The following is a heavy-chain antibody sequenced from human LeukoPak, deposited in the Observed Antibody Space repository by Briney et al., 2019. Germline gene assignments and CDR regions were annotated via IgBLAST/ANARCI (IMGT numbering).Heavy chain of an antibody. CDR1: GFTFEDYA. CDR2: ISWNSGSI. J-gene: IGHJ3*02. Sequence: HPGGSLRLSCAASGFTFEDYAMHWFRQAPGKGREGVSGISWNSGSIGYADSVKGRFTISRDNAKNSLYLQMNSLRAEDTALYYCARVLEGDYYDSSGYYNAFDIWGQGTMVTVSS. D-gene: IGHD3-22*01. V-gene: IGHV3-9*01. CDR3: ARVLEGDYYDSSGYYNAFDI.